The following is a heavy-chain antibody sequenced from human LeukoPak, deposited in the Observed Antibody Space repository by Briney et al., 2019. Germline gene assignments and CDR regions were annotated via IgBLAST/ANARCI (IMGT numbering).Heavy chain of an antibody. CDR3: ALSPGGQHLVLDYFDY. Sequence: GGSLRLSCAASGFTFSNYAMSWVRQAPGKGLEWVSSISGSGGSTYYADSVKGRFTISRDNSKNTLYLQMNSLRAEDTAIYYCALSPGGQHLVLDYFDYWGQGTLVTVSS. D-gene: IGHD6-13*01. CDR2: ISGSGGST. V-gene: IGHV3-23*01. CDR1: GFTFSNYA. J-gene: IGHJ4*02.